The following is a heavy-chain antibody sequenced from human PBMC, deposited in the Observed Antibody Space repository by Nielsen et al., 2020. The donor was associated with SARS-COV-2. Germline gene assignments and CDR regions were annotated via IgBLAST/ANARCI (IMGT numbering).Heavy chain of an antibody. V-gene: IGHV3-9*01. J-gene: IGHJ6*02. D-gene: IGHD1-26*01. Sequence: GGSLRLSCAASGFTFDDYAMHWVRQAPGKGLEWVSGISWNSGSIGYADSVKGRFTISRDNAKNSLYLQMNSLRAEDTALYYCAKLGVGATWGADYYGMDVWGQGTTVTVSS. CDR1: GFTFDDYA. CDR2: ISWNSGSI. CDR3: AKLGVGATWGADYYGMDV.